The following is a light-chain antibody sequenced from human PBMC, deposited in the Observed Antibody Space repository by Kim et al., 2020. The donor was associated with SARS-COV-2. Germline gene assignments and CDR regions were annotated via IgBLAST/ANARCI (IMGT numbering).Light chain of an antibody. CDR3: QEYKSDSWT. J-gene: IGKJ1*01. CDR2: DAS. V-gene: IGKV1-5*01. Sequence: GDRVTITCRASQSINIWLAWYQQKPGKAPNLLIYDASILESGVQSRFSGSGSGTQFTLTISSLQPDDFATYYCQEYKSDSWTFGQGTKVDIK. CDR1: QSINIW.